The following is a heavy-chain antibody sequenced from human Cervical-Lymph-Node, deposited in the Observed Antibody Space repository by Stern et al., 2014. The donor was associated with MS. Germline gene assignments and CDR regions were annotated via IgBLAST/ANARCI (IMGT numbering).Heavy chain of an antibody. D-gene: IGHD3-22*01. CDR3: ASGYYDSSGYYYRGPDY. CDR2: GSKDGGNK. CDR1: GFAISIYT. J-gene: IGHJ4*02. V-gene: IGHV3-30*04. Sequence: QVQLEQSGGGVVQPWRSLRLSCAASGFAISIYTMHWVRQAPGKGLEWEAVGSKDGGNKYYADSVKGRFTISRDNSKNTLYLQMNSLRFEDTAVYYCASGYYDSSGYYYRGPDYWGQGTLVTVSS.